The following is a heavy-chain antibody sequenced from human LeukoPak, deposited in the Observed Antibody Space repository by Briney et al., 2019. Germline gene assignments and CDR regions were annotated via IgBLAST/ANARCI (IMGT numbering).Heavy chain of an antibody. D-gene: IGHD3-10*01. V-gene: IGHV3-13*01. J-gene: IGHJ4*02. CDR1: GFTFSSYD. CDR2: IGTAGDT. Sequence: GGSLRLSCAASGFTFSSYDMHWVRQATGKGLEWVSAIGTAGDTYYPGSVKGRFTISRENAKNSLYLQMNSLRAGDTAVYYCARDLDGSGIFVYWGQGTLVTVSS. CDR3: ARDLDGSGIFVY.